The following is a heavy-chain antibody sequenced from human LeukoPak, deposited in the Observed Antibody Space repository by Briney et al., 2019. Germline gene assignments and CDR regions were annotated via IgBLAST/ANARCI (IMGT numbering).Heavy chain of an antibody. CDR2: ISYDGSNK. CDR1: GFTFSSYA. Sequence: GRSLRLSCAASGFTFSSYAMHWVRQAPGKGLEWVAVISYDGSNKYYADSVKGRFTISRDNSKNTLYLQMNGLRAEDTAVYYCARDHPRDYWGQGTLVTVSS. V-gene: IGHV3-30-3*01. J-gene: IGHJ4*02. CDR3: ARDHPRDY.